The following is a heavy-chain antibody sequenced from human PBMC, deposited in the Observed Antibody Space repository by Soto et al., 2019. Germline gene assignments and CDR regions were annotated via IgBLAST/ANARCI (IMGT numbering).Heavy chain of an antibody. CDR1: GGTFSSYA. CDR3: ARDAYSSGWYQAFDI. J-gene: IGHJ3*02. D-gene: IGHD6-19*01. V-gene: IGHV1-69*13. CDR2: IIPIFGTA. Sequence: GPSVKVPCQASGGTFSSYAISWLRQAPGQGLEWMGGIIPIFGTANYAQKFQGRVTITADESTSTAYMELSSLRSEDTAVYYCARDAYSSGWYQAFDIWGQGTMVTVSS.